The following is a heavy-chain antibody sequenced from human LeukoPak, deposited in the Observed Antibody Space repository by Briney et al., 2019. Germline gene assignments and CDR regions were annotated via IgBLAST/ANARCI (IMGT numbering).Heavy chain of an antibody. CDR2: IYTSGST. J-gene: IGHJ4*02. Sequence: SQTLSLTCTVSGGSISSGSYYWSWIRQPAGKGLEWIGRIYTSGSTNYNPSLKSRVTISVDTSKNQFSLKLSSVTAADTAVYYCAREAGGYYYDSSGPYYFDYWGQGTLVTVSS. D-gene: IGHD3-22*01. CDR3: AREAGGYYYDSSGPYYFDY. CDR1: GGSISSGSYY. V-gene: IGHV4-61*02.